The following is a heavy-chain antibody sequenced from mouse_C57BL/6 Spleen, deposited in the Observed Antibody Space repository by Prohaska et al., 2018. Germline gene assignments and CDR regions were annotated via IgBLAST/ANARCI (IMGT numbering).Heavy chain of an antibody. CDR2: LWSGGST. J-gene: IGHJ2*01. CDR3: ARARGYFDY. V-gene: IGHV2-2*01. D-gene: IGHD3-3*01. Sequence: QVQLKQSGPGLVQPSQSLSITCTVSGFSLTSYGVHWVRQSPGTGLAWLGVLWSGGSTDYNAAFICRLSISKDKSKSQVLYKRKSLQADDTAIYYGARARGYFDYWGQGTTLTVAS. CDR1: GFSLTSYG.